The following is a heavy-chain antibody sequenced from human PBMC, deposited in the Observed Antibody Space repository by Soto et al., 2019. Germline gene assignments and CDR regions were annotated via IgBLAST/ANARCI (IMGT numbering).Heavy chain of an antibody. CDR3: ARLTEGSYYYGMDV. Sequence: QVQLQESGPGLVKPSETLSLTCTVSGGSIRSYYWNWIRQPPGKGLEWIGYIYSSGSTNYNPSLKSRVTISVDTSKNQFSLRLTSVTAADTAVYHCARLTEGSYYYGMDVWGQGTTVTVSS. D-gene: IGHD3-16*01. V-gene: IGHV4-59*08. CDR1: GGSIRSYY. J-gene: IGHJ6*02. CDR2: IYSSGST.